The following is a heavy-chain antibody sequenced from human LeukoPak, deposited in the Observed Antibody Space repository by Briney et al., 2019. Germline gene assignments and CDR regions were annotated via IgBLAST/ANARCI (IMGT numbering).Heavy chain of an antibody. CDR3: ARDNDKVVDH. Sequence: GASVKVSCKTSGYTFSNYGISWVRQAPGQGLEWMGWITAYNGNRLYAQRFQGRITLTTGTSTSTSYMELRSLEYDDTAIYYCARDNDKVVDHWGQGTLVTVS. CDR2: ITAYNGNR. D-gene: IGHD1-1*01. V-gene: IGHV1-18*01. CDR1: GYTFSNYG. J-gene: IGHJ4*01.